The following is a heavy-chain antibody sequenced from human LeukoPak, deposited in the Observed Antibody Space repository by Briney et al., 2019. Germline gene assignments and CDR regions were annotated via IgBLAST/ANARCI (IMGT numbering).Heavy chain of an antibody. Sequence: SETLSLTCTVSGGSISSSSYYWSWIRQPAGKGLEWIGRIYTIGSITYNPSLKSRVSMSVDTSKNQFSLKLSSVTAADTAVYYCARDHDGAFDIWGQGTMVTVSS. CDR2: IYTIGSI. D-gene: IGHD3-3*01. J-gene: IGHJ3*02. CDR3: ARDHDGAFDI. CDR1: GGSISSSSYY. V-gene: IGHV4-61*02.